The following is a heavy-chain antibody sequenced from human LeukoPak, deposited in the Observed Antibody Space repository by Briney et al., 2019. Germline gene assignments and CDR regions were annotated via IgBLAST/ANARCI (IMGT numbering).Heavy chain of an antibody. CDR1: GYTFTSYG. CDR2: ISAYNGNT. J-gene: IGHJ5*02. V-gene: IGHV1-18*01. Sequence: ASVKVSCKASGYTFTSYGISWVRQAPGQGLEWMGWISAYNGNTNYAQKLQGRVTMTTDTSTSTAYMELRSLRSDDTAVYYCARRFIAVADPPFGIGPWGQGTLVTVSS. CDR3: ARRFIAVADPPFGIGP. D-gene: IGHD6-19*01.